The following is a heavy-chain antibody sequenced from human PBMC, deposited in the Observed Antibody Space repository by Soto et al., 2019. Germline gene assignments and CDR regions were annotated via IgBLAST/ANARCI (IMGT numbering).Heavy chain of an antibody. CDR1: GGSISGFS. D-gene: IGHD6-19*01. V-gene: IGHV4-59*01. CDR3: TRVARFGIKQWLTY. Sequence: QLQLQESGPRLVKPSETLSLTCTVSGGSISGFSWSWVRQPPGKALEWIGHISYIGSTNYNPSLKSRVTISVDTSKNQFSLKLSSVTAADSAVYYCTRVARFGIKQWLTYRGPGTLVTVSS. J-gene: IGHJ4*02. CDR2: ISYIGST.